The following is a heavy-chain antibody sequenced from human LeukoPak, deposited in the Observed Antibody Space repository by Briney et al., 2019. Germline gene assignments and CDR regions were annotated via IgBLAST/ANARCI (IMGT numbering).Heavy chain of an antibody. J-gene: IGHJ4*02. V-gene: IGHV4-38-2*01. CDR2: IYHSGST. CDR3: ARTPLTMVGIYYFDY. Sequence: SETLSLTCAVSGYSISSGYYWGWIRQPPGKGLEWIGSIYHSGSTYYNPSLKSRVTISVDTSKNQFSLKLSSVTAADTAVYYCARTPLTMVGIYYFDYWGQGTLVTVSS. D-gene: IGHD3-10*01. CDR1: GYSISSGYY.